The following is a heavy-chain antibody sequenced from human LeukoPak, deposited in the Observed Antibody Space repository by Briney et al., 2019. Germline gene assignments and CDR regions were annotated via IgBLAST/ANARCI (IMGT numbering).Heavy chain of an antibody. J-gene: IGHJ4*02. CDR1: GYSISSGYY. V-gene: IGHV4-38-2*02. CDR3: ARDRPSPSS. CDR2: IHHSGST. D-gene: IGHD6-13*01. Sequence: NASETLSLTCTVSGYSISSGYYWGWIRQPPGKGLEWIGSIHHSGSTYYNPSLKSRVTISVDTSKNQFSLKLSSVTAADTAVYYCARDRPSPSSWGQGTLVTVSS.